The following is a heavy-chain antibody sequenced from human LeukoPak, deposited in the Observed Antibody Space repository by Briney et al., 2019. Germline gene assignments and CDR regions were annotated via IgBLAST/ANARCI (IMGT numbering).Heavy chain of an antibody. CDR2: VNTVSSYI. Sequence: PGGSPRLSCAASGFTFSSYSFNWARQAPGKGLEWVSSVNTVSSYIYYADSVRGRFTISRDNADNSVYLQMNGLRAEDTAVYYCARLRRNSDKSGYYYYYDYWGQGTLVTVSS. J-gene: IGHJ4*02. CDR1: GFTFSSYS. CDR3: ARLRRNSDKSGYYYYYDY. V-gene: IGHV3-21*01. D-gene: IGHD3-22*01.